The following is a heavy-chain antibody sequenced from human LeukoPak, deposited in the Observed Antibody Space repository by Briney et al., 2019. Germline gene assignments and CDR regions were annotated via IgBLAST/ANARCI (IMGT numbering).Heavy chain of an antibody. CDR1: GYTFSSYW. J-gene: IGHJ4*02. V-gene: IGHV5-51*01. CDR3: ARQNDFRLDY. Sequence: GESLKISCKGSGYTFSSYWIGWVRQMPGKGLEWMGIIYPGDSDTRYSPSLQGQVTLSVDTSIGTAYLQWSSLKASDTAIYYCARQNDFRLDYWGQGTLVTVSS. D-gene: IGHD3-3*01. CDR2: IYPGDSDT.